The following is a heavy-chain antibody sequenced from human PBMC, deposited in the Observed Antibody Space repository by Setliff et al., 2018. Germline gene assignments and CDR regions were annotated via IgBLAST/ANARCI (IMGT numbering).Heavy chain of an antibody. V-gene: IGHV3-33*08. D-gene: IGHD5-18*01. CDR3: ARGGYSYGRENFFDS. CDR2: IWNDGSSK. J-gene: IGHJ5*01. CDR1: GFTFSSYW. Sequence: GGSLRLSCAASGFTFSSYWMSWVRQAPGKGLEWVALIWNDGSSKFYGDSVKGRFTISRDNSKNTLYLQMSSLRAEDTAVYYCARGGYSYGRENFFDSWGQGTLVTVSS.